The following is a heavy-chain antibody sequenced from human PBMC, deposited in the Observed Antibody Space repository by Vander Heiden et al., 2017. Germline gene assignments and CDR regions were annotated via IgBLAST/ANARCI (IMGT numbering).Heavy chain of an antibody. Sequence: QVQLVESGGRVVPPGPSRRLAWAASRFTFSSHGMHWVGQAPGKGLEWVAVIWYDGSNKYYGDSVKGRFTISRDNSKNTLYLQIKRVRPEDTAVYYYARVRLSGAGGHDYWGEGPMVAVYS. J-gene: IGHJ4*02. CDR3: ARVRLSGAGGHDY. V-gene: IGHV3-33*01. CDR2: IWYDGSNK. D-gene: IGHD1-26*01. CDR1: RFTFSSHG.